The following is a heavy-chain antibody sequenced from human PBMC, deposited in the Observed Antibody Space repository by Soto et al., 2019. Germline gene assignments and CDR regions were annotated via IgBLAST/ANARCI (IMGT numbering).Heavy chain of an antibody. V-gene: IGHV1-8*01. CDR2: MNPNSGNT. J-gene: IGHJ5*02. D-gene: IGHD2-2*01. Sequence: QVQLVQSGAEVKKPGASVKVSCKASGYTFTSYDINWVRQATGQGLEWMGWMNPNSGNTGYAQKFQGRVTMTRNTSISTAYMELSSLRSEDTAVYYCARVLGYCSSTSCTNWFHPWGQGTLVTVSS. CDR3: ARVLGYCSSTSCTNWFHP. CDR1: GYTFTSYD.